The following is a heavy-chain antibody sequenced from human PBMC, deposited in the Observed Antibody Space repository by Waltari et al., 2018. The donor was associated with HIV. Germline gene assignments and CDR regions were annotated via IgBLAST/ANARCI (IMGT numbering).Heavy chain of an antibody. Sequence: QVQLQQWGAGLLKPSATLSPTSDVSGGPFSGYYSLWNRGPPGQGLEWIGEIHHSGSTNYNPSLKSRVTISVDTSKNQFSLKLSSVTAADTAVYYCARGTALGYCSGGSCYWFDPWGQGTLVTVSS. CDR2: IHHSGST. CDR1: GGPFSGYY. D-gene: IGHD2-15*01. CDR3: ARGTALGYCSGGSCYWFDP. V-gene: IGHV4-34*01. J-gene: IGHJ5*02.